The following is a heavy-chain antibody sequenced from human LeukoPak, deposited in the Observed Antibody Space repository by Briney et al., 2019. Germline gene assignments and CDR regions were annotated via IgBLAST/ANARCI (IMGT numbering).Heavy chain of an antibody. CDR2: IWYDGSNK. CDR1: GFTFSSYG. CDR3: AKDPTVTTAGFDY. D-gene: IGHD4-17*01. V-gene: IGHV3-33*06. Sequence: PGGSLRLYCAASGFTFSSYGMHWVRQAPGKGLEWVTVIWYDGSNKYYADSVKGRFTISRDNSKNTLYLQMNSLRAEDTAVYYCAKDPTVTTAGFDYWGQGTLVTVSS. J-gene: IGHJ4*02.